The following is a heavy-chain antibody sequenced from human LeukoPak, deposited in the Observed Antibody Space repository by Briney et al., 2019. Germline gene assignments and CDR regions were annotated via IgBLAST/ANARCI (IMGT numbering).Heavy chain of an antibody. CDR1: GYSFTTHW. J-gene: IGHJ6*03. Sequence: GESLKISCKGSGYSFTTHWIGWVRQMPGKGLEWMGIIYPGDADTRYSPSFQGQVTISADKSISTAYLQWSSLKASDTAMYYCARFATYCSSTSCYTGDYHYYYYMDVWGKGTTVTVSS. D-gene: IGHD2-2*02. CDR2: IYPGDADT. CDR3: ARFATYCSSTSCYTGDYHYYYYMDV. V-gene: IGHV5-51*01.